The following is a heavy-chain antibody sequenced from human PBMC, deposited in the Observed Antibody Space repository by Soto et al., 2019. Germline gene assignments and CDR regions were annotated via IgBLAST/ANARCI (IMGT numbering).Heavy chain of an antibody. CDR1: GGSVSSSIYY. CDR3: GRLEGLATISYYFDY. V-gene: IGHV4-39*01. D-gene: IGHD3-9*01. J-gene: IGHJ4*02. Sequence: SETLSLICTVSGGSVSSSIYYWGWVRQPPGKGLEWIGSVYYSGSTYYNPSLENRVTISVDKSKNQFSLKLMSLSAADTAVYYCGRLEGLATISYYFDYWGQGALVTVSS. CDR2: VYYSGST.